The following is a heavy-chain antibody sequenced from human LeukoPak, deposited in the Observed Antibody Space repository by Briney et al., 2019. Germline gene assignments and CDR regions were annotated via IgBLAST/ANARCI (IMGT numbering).Heavy chain of an antibody. Sequence: GGSLRLSCAASGFNFDDHAMHWVRQAPGKGLEWVSGISWSSGSLGYADSVKGRFTISRDNAKNSLYLQMNSLRTEDMAFYYCTKGFTSGWIFDAFDMWGQGTMVTVSS. V-gene: IGHV3-9*03. J-gene: IGHJ3*02. CDR2: ISWSSGSL. CDR1: GFNFDDHA. CDR3: TKGFTSGWIFDAFDM. D-gene: IGHD6-19*01.